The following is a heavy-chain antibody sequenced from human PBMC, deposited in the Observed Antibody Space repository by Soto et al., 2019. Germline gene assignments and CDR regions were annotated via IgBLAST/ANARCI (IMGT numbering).Heavy chain of an antibody. CDR3: ARRLTPSVTAMGY. J-gene: IGHJ4*02. V-gene: IGHV4-31*03. Sequence: QVQLQESGPGLVKPSQTLSLTCTVSGGPIISGGYYWSWVRQFPGKGLEWIGYIYHNGITYYNPSLKSRVTISVDTSRNQFSLKLRPGTAADTAVYYCARRLTPSVTAMGYWGQGTLVTVSS. CDR1: GGPIISGGYY. D-gene: IGHD2-21*02. CDR2: IYHNGIT.